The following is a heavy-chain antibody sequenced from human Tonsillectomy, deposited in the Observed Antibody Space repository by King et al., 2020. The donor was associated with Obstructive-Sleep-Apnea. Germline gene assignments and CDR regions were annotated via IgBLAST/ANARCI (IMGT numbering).Heavy chain of an antibody. J-gene: IGHJ4*02. CDR3: ATSKPMIVAVMVY. CDR1: GYSLTELS. Sequence: QLVQSGAEVRKPGASVKVSCKVSGYSLTELSMYWVRQAPGKGLEWMGGFDPEDGETIYAQKFQGRVSMTEDTSTDTAYMELSSLRSEDTAVYYCATSKPMIVAVMVYWGQGTLVTVSS. D-gene: IGHD3-22*01. CDR2: FDPEDGET. V-gene: IGHV1-24*01.